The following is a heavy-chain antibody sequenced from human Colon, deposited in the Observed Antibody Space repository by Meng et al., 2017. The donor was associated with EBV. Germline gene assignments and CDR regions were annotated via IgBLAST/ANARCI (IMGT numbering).Heavy chain of an antibody. V-gene: IGHV1-18*04. Sequence: FWPGVMVPGCAVEVWCSAAHYHLSGHGVLRFRRAPVQGLGWMGWLGAHDRDTSHAPRFPRRVTVTADRPTATAYMELRHLRSDDTGVYYCAKVTPGRRYAENWGQGTLVTVSS. J-gene: IGHJ4*02. CDR1: HYHLSGHG. D-gene: IGHD1-1*01. CDR3: AKVTPGRRYAEN. CDR2: LGAHDRDT.